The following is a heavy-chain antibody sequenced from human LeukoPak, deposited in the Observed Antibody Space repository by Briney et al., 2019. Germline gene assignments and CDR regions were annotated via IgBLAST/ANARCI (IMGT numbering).Heavy chain of an antibody. Sequence: PGGSLRLSCAASGFTSSSYEMNWVRQAPGKGLEWVSVIYSGGSTYYADSVKGRFTISRDNSKNTLYLQMNSLRAEDTAVYYCARGIFASSGWSFFDYWGQGTLVTVSS. CDR3: ARGIFASSGWSFFDY. J-gene: IGHJ4*02. V-gene: IGHV3-53*01. CDR1: GFTSSSYE. D-gene: IGHD6-19*01. CDR2: IYSGGST.